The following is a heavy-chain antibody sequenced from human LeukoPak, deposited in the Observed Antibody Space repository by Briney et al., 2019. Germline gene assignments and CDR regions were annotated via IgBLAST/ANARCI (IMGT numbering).Heavy chain of an antibody. CDR1: GFTFSSYV. CDR2: ISYDGSNK. J-gene: IGHJ6*03. D-gene: IGHD2-15*01. V-gene: IGHV3-30*18. CDR3: AKGGYCSGGSCYSGPYYYYMDV. Sequence: GGSLRLSCAASGFTFSSYVMHWVRQAPGKGLEWVAIISYDGSNKYYADSVKGRFTTSRDNSKNTLYLQMNSLRAEDTAVYYCAKGGYCSGGSCYSGPYYYYMDVWGKGTTVTVSS.